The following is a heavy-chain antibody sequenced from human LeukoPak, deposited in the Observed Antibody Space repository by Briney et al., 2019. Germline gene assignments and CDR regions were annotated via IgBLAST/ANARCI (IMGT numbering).Heavy chain of an antibody. D-gene: IGHD2-15*01. Sequence: GGSLRLSCAASGFTFSSYGMYWVRQAPGKGLEWVAVISYDGSNKYYADCVKGRFTISRDNSKNTLYLQMNSLRAEDTAVYYCAKDQAYCSGGSCYLDPPSYYFDYWGQGTLVTVSS. CDR1: GFTFSSYG. CDR3: AKDQAYCSGGSCYLDPPSYYFDY. CDR2: ISYDGSNK. V-gene: IGHV3-30*18. J-gene: IGHJ4*02.